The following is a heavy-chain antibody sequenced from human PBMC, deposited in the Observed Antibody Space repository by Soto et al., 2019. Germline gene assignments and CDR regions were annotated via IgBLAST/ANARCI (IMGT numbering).Heavy chain of an antibody. CDR1: WGTIRNHY. V-gene: IGHV4-59*11. CDR2: IYYTRST. J-gene: IGHJ4*02. CDR3: ARVHRSSWGEENEYYFDY. Sequence: FETLSLPWSGPWGTIRNHYWRWISPPTGKGLEWIGYIYYTRSTPYNPPLKSRVTISVDTSKNQFSLKLSSVTAADTAVYYCARVHRSSWGEENEYYFDYWGQGTLVTVSS. D-gene: IGHD6-13*01.